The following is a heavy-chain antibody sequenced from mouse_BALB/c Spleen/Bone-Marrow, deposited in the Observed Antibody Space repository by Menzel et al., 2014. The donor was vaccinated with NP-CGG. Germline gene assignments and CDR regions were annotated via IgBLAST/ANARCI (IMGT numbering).Heavy chain of an antibody. J-gene: IGHJ3*01. CDR2: INPGSGGI. CDR3: ARELGRGFAY. Sequence: QVQLKHSGAELVRPGTSVTVSCKASGYAFTNYLIEWVKRRPGQGLEWIGVINPGSGGINYNEKFRVKATLTADKSSSIVYMQLSSLTSDNSAVYFCARELGRGFAYWGQGTLVTVSA. V-gene: IGHV1-54*01. D-gene: IGHD4-1*01. CDR1: GYAFTNYL.